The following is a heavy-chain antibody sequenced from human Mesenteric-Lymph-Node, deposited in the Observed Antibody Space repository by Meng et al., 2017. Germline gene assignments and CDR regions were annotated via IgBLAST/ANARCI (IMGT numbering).Heavy chain of an antibody. CDR1: GGSISSYY. J-gene: IGHJ4*02. CDR3: ARLGVAGTSNYFDY. Sequence: GSLRLSCTVSGGSISSYYWSWIRQPPGKGLEWIGYIYYSGSTNYNPSLKSRVTISVDTSKNQFSLKLSSVTAADTAVYYCARLGVAGTSNYFDYWGQGALVTVSS. D-gene: IGHD1-7*01. CDR2: IYYSGST. V-gene: IGHV4-59*01.